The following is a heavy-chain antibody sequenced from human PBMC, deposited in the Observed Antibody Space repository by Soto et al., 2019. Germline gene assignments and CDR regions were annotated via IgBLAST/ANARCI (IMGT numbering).Heavy chain of an antibody. CDR3: ARQSETDYGDYSYYFDY. CDR2: IYYSGST. Sequence: QVQLQESGPGLVKPSETLSLTCTVSGGSISSYYWSWIRQPPGKGLEWIGYIYYSGSTNYNPSLKSRVTISVDTSKNQFSLKLSSVTAADTAVYYCARQSETDYGDYSYYFDYWGQGTLVTVSS. CDR1: GGSISSYY. J-gene: IGHJ4*02. D-gene: IGHD4-17*01. V-gene: IGHV4-59*08.